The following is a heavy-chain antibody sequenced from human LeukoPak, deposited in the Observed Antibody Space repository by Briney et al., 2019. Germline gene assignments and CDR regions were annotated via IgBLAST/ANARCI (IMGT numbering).Heavy chain of an antibody. Sequence: GSLRLSCAASGFSFSTYWMSWVRQAPGKGLGWVACVNEDESKKYYVDSVKGRFTISRDNAKNSLYLQMNSLRAEDTAIYYCARDGGSGWYSDYWGQGTLVTVSS. CDR1: GFSFSTYW. V-gene: IGHV3-7*01. D-gene: IGHD6-19*01. CDR3: ARDGGSGWYSDY. J-gene: IGHJ4*02. CDR2: VNEDESKK.